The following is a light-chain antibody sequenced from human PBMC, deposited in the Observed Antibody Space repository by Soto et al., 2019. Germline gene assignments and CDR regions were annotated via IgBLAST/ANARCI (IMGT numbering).Light chain of an antibody. Sequence: EIAITHSPATLSFSPVERATPSCRASQSVGSDLAWYQQKPGQAPRLVIYDIFTRATGIPARFSGSGSGTEFTLTISSLQSEHFAVYYCQRYNNWPPWTFGQGTKVDIK. CDR1: QSVGSD. J-gene: IGKJ1*01. CDR3: QRYNNWPPWT. CDR2: DIF. V-gene: IGKV3-15*01.